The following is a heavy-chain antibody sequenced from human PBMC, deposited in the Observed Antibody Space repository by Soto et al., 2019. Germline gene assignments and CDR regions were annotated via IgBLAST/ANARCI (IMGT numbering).Heavy chain of an antibody. CDR1: GFTFSNAW. J-gene: IGHJ4*02. CDR3: TTVPAYCSSTSCYGLGSGY. D-gene: IGHD2-2*01. CDR2: IKSKTDGGTT. V-gene: IGHV3-15*01. Sequence: GGSLRLSCAASGFTFSNAWMSWVRQAPGKGLEWVGRIKSKTDGGTTDYAAPVKGRFTISRDDSKNTLYLQMNSLKTEDTAVYYCTTVPAYCSSTSCYGLGSGYWGQGTLVTVSS.